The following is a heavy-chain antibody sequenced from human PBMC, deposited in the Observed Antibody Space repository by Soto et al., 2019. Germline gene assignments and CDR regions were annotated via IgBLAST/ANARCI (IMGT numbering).Heavy chain of an antibody. J-gene: IGHJ5*02. CDR3: ARICASGSSIWFDP. D-gene: IGHD3-22*01. CDR2: IDWDDDK. Sequence: GPTLVNPTQTLTLTCTFSGVSLSTRGVRVNWIRQPPGKALEWLARIDWDDDKFYSPSLNTRLTISKDTSKNQVVVTITNMDPVDTAPYYCARICASGSSIWFDPWGQGTLVTVSS. CDR1: GVSLSTRGVR. V-gene: IGHV2-70*04.